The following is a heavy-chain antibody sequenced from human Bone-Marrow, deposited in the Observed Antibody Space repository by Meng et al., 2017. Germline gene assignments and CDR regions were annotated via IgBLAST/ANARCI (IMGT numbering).Heavy chain of an antibody. D-gene: IGHD2-21*02. J-gene: IGHJ5*02. CDR2: ISTMSSYI. V-gene: IGHV3-21*01. CDR3: ARDPLYCGGDCSINWFDP. CDR1: GFSFSSYS. Sequence: GESLKISCAASGFSFSSYSMNWVRQAPGKGLEWVSSISTMSSYIFYADSVMGRFTISRDNAKKSLYLQMNSLRAEDTAVYYCARDPLYCGGDCSINWFDPWGQGTLVTVSS.